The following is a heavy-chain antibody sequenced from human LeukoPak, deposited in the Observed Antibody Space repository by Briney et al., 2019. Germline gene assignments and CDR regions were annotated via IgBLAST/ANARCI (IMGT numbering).Heavy chain of an antibody. D-gene: IGHD1-26*01. V-gene: IGHV4-39*07. Sequence: SETLSLTCTVSGGSISSSSYYWGWIRQPPGKGLEWIGSIYYSGSTYYNPSLKSRVTISVDTSKNQFSLKLSSVTAADTAVYYCARDSDATFDYWGQGTLVTVSS. CDR3: ARDSDATFDY. CDR2: IYYSGST. J-gene: IGHJ4*02. CDR1: GGSISSSSYY.